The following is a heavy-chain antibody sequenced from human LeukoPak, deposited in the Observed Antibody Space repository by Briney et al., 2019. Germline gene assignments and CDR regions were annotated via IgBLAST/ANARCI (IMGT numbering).Heavy chain of an antibody. CDR1: GYSLSDLS. V-gene: IGHV1-24*01. D-gene: IGHD6-19*01. Sequence: ASVKVSCKISGYSLSDLSIHWVREAPGEGVEWMGGFDSVNKKTDYSQKFQGRVTMTQDTSADTAYMELTSLRSEDTAVYFCARERVYRSSGGSWVFFDYWGQGTLVIVSS. CDR2: FDSVNKKT. CDR3: ARERVYRSSGGSWVFFDY. J-gene: IGHJ4*02.